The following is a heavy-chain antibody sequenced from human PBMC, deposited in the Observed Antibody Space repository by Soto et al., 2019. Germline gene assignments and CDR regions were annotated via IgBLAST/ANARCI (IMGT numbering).Heavy chain of an antibody. D-gene: IGHD6-25*01. J-gene: IGHJ5*02. CDR3: ARDAFPTAVTSPWFDP. CDR1: GFTFSSYG. V-gene: IGHV3-33*01. Sequence: QVQLVESGGGVVQPGRSLRLSCAASGFTFSSYGMHWVRQAPGKGLEWVAVIWYDGSNKYYADSVKGRFTISRDNSKNTLYLQMNSRRAEDTAVYYCARDAFPTAVTSPWFDPWGQGTLVTVSS. CDR2: IWYDGSNK.